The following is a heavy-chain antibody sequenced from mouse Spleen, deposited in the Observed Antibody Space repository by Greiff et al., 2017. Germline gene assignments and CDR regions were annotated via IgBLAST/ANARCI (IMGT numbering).Heavy chain of an antibody. D-gene: IGHD1-2*01. CDR3: ATPIHYYGYGGFAY. V-gene: IGHV1-74*01. CDR2: IHPSDSDT. J-gene: IGHJ3*01. Sequence: QVQLQQPGAELVKPGASVKVSCKASGYTFTSYWMHWVKQRPGQGLEWIGRIHPSDSDTNYNQKFKGKATLTVDKSSSTAYMQLSSLTSEDSAVYYCATPIHYYGYGGFAYWGQGTLVTVSA. CDR1: GYTFTSYW.